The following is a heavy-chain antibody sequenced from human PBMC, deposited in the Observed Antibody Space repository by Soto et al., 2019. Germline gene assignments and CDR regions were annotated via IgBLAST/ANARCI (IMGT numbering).Heavy chain of an antibody. CDR2: VNPYDNRT. Sequence: QVQLVHSGAEVRKPGASVKVSCKASGYTCINYYMHWVRQAPGQGLEWLGLVNPYDNRTRYAQNFQGRVIMTSDTSTRTIFMELTSLISEDTAVYYCARASRGTVGLIEYWGQGTLVTVSS. V-gene: IGHV1-46*01. CDR1: GYTCINYY. J-gene: IGHJ4*02. CDR3: ARASRGTVGLIEY.